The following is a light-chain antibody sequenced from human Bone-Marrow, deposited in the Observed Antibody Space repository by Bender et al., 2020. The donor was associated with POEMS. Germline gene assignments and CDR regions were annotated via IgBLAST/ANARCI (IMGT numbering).Light chain of an antibody. V-gene: IGLV4-69*01. J-gene: IGLJ3*02. CDR1: SGYTNYA. Sequence: QPVLTQSPSASASLGASVKLTCTLSSGYTNYAIAWHQQQAEKGPCYLMKINSDGSHNRGDGIPDRFSGSKSGAERYLTISSLQSDDEADYYCQTWGTGILVFGGGTKLIVL. CDR2: INSDGSH. CDR3: QTWGTGILV.